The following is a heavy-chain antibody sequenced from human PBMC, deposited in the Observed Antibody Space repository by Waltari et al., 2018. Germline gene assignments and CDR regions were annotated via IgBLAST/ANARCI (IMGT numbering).Heavy chain of an antibody. J-gene: IGHJ4*02. Sequence: SDYSMSWIRQAPGKGLECVSYISSSGSTIYYADSVKGRFTISRDNAKNSLYLQMNSLRAEDTAVYYCAPVGATIDYFDYWGQGTLVTVSS. D-gene: IGHD1-26*01. CDR3: APVGATIDYFDY. CDR1: SDYS. V-gene: IGHV3-11*01. CDR2: ISSSGSTI.